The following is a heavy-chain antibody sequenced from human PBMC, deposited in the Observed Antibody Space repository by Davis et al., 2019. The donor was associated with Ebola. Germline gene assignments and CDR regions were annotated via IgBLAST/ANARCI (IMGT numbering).Heavy chain of an antibody. Sequence: GESLKISCAASGFTFSSYAMHWVRQAPGKGMEWVALISYDGTNKYYAGSVKGRFTISRDNSKNTLYLQMNSLRAEDTAVYYCARAKYNWNGVEVYYFDYWGQGTLVTVSS. V-gene: IGHV3-30-3*01. CDR1: GFTFSSYA. D-gene: IGHD1-20*01. J-gene: IGHJ4*02. CDR3: ARAKYNWNGVEVYYFDY. CDR2: ISYDGTNK.